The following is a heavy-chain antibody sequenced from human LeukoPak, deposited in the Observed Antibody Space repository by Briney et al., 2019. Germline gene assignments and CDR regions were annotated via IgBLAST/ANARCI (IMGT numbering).Heavy chain of an antibody. CDR1: GGSISDYF. CDR2: TSDTGGT. CDR3: ARFLGSGSRYFDY. Sequence: SETLSLTCTVSGGSISDYFWSWIRQPPGKGLEWIAYTSDTGGTDYNPSLKSRVTISLDKSKNRFSLKLSSMTAADTAVFYCARFLGSGSRYFDYWGQGTLVTVSS. D-gene: IGHD3-16*01. V-gene: IGHV4-59*01. J-gene: IGHJ4*02.